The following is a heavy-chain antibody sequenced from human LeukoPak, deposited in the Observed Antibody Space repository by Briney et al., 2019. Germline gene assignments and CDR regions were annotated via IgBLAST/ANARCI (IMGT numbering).Heavy chain of an antibody. J-gene: IGHJ5*02. CDR3: ARAAWDINGDYHVPPHA. D-gene: IGHD4-17*01. CDR1: GFIVSRNY. Sequence: PGGSLRLSCAASGFIVSRNYMGWVRQAPGKGLEWVSVIYSDGSTYSADSVKGRFTISRDNSKNTVYLQMNSLIPEDTAVYYCARAAWDINGDYHVPPHAWGQGALVTVSS. CDR2: IYSDGST. V-gene: IGHV3-53*01.